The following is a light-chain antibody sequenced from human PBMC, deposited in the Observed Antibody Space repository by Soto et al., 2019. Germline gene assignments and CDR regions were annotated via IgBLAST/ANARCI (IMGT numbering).Light chain of an antibody. CDR1: QSVKSTY. Sequence: ELVLTQSPGTLSLSPGERATLSCRASQSVKSTYLAWYQKKPGQAPRLLIYGAYSRATGIPDRFSGSGSGTDFTLTISRLEAEDFAVYYCQHYGSSPANTFGQGTKLEIK. V-gene: IGKV3-20*01. CDR3: QHYGSSPANT. CDR2: GAY. J-gene: IGKJ2*01.